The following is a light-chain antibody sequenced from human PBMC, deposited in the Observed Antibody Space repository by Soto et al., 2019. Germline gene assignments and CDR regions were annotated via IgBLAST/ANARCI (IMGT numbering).Light chain of an antibody. CDR2: EVT. V-gene: IGLV2-14*01. J-gene: IGLJ2*01. Sequence: QSALTQPASVSGSLGQSITISCIGTSSDVGGYNYVSWYQQHPGKDPKVVIFEVTKRPSGVSSRFSGSKSGNTASLTVSGLQAEDEGDYYCSSYTSSRTVLFGGGTKLTVL. CDR1: SSDVGGYNY. CDR3: SSYTSSRTVL.